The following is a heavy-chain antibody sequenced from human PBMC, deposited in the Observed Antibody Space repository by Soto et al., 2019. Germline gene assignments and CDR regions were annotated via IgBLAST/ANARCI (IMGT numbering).Heavy chain of an antibody. CDR3: ARSDGVAGNWYFDL. Sequence: GGSLRLSCAASTIGFSDYTLNWVRQAPGEGLEWVSSINSGSSYIYYADSVKGRFTISRDNGRKSLNLQMNSLRAEDTAVYYCARSDGVAGNWYFDLWGRGTLVTVSS. V-gene: IGHV3-21*01. J-gene: IGHJ2*01. CDR2: INSGSSYI. D-gene: IGHD6-19*01. CDR1: TIGFSDYT.